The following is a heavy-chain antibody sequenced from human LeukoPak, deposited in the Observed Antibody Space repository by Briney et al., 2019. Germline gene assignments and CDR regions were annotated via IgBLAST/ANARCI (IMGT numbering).Heavy chain of an antibody. CDR3: ARKQRYYDILTGYYPYYFDY. CDR2: IKQDGSEK. D-gene: IGHD3-9*01. J-gene: IGHJ4*02. Sequence: GGSLRLSCAASGFTSSSYWMSWVRQAPGKGLEWVANIKQDGSEKYYVDSVKGRFTISRDNAKNSLYLQMNSLRAEDTAVYYCARKQRYYDILTGYYPYYFDYWGQGTLVTVSS. CDR1: GFTSSSYW. V-gene: IGHV3-7*01.